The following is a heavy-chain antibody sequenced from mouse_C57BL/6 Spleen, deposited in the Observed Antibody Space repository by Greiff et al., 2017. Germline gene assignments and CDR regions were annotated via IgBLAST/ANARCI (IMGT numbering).Heavy chain of an antibody. D-gene: IGHD2-5*01. Sequence: QVQLQQSGAELVKPGASVKLSCKASGYTFTSYWMHWVKQRPGQGLEWIGMIHPNSGSTNYNEKFKSKATLTVDKSSSTAYMQLSSLTSEDSAVYYCARGDYSNPYWYFDVWGTGTTVTVSS. J-gene: IGHJ1*03. CDR2: IHPNSGST. CDR3: ARGDYSNPYWYFDV. V-gene: IGHV1-64*01. CDR1: GYTFTSYW.